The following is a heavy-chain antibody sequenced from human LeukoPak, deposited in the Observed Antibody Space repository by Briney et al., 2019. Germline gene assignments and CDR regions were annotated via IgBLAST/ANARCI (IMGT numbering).Heavy chain of an antibody. CDR1: GFTFTTYY. J-gene: IGHJ4*02. V-gene: IGHV3-7*01. CDR3: ARDLGWFHFDS. Sequence: GGSLRLSCAASGFTFTTYYMSWVRQAPGKGLEWVAHIKEDGSAQNYIDSVKGRFTISRDNAKNSLFLQMNSVRAEDTAIYYCARDLGWFHFDSWGQGTLVTVSS. D-gene: IGHD2-15*01. CDR2: IKEDGSAQ.